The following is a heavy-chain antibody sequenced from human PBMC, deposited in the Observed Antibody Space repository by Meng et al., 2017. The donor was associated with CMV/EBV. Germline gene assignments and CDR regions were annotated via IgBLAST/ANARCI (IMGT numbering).Heavy chain of an antibody. Sequence: FSGYYWSWIRQPPGKGLEWIGEINHSGSTNYNPSLKSRVTISVDTSKNQFSLKLSSVTAADTAVYYCARGRISHCSSTSCPGGFDYWGQGTLVTVSS. J-gene: IGHJ4*02. V-gene: IGHV4-34*01. CDR3: ARGRISHCSSTSCPGGFDY. D-gene: IGHD2-2*01. CDR2: INHSGST. CDR1: FSGYY.